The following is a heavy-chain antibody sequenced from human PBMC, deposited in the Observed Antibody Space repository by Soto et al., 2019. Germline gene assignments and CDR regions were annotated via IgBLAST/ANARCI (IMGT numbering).Heavy chain of an antibody. V-gene: IGHV3-23*01. J-gene: IGHJ4*02. Sequence: EVQLLESGGGLVQPGGSLRLSCAASGFTFSIYAMNWVRQAPGRGLEWVSAISGGGGSSYYADSVKGRFTVPRDNSWNTLSLKMKSLRAEDTAVYYCARGDDILTGPILEYWGQGTLVTVSS. CDR3: ARGDDILTGPILEY. CDR1: GFTFSIYA. CDR2: ISGGGGSS. D-gene: IGHD3-9*01.